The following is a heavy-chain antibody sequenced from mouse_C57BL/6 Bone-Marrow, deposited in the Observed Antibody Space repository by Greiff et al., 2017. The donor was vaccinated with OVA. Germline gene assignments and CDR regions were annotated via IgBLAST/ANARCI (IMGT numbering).Heavy chain of an antibody. D-gene: IGHD1-1*01. Sequence: QVHVKQSGAELARPGASVKLSCKASGYTFTSYGISWVKQRTGQGLEWIGEIYHRSGNTYYNEKFKGKATLTADKSSSTAYMELRSLTSEDSAVYFCARSYGSFFVWGTGTTVTVSS. CDR2: IYHRSGNT. J-gene: IGHJ1*03. V-gene: IGHV1-81*01. CDR1: GYTFTSYG. CDR3: ARSYGSFFV.